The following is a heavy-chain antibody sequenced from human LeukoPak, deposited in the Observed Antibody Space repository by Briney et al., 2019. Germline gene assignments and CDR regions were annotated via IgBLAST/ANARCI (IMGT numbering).Heavy chain of an antibody. V-gene: IGHV4-31*03. CDR1: GGSISSSGYY. Sequence: PSETLSLTCTVSGGSISSSGYYWTWIRQHPGEGLEWIGYIYYSGSTYYNPSLKSRVTISVDTSKNQFSLKVSSVTAADTAEYYCARAEGSGSSPYFFDYWGQGTLVTVSS. J-gene: IGHJ4*02. D-gene: IGHD6-6*01. CDR3: ARAEGSGSSPYFFDY. CDR2: IYYSGST.